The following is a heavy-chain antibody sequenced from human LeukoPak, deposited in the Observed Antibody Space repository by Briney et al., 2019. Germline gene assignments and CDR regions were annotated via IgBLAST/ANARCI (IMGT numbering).Heavy chain of an antibody. CDR3: ARDVEMATIRVNWFDP. Sequence: SETLSLTCTVSGGSISSSSYYWGWICQPPGKGLEWIGSIYYSGSTYYNPSLKSRVTISVDTSKNQFSLKLSSVTAADTAVYYCARDVEMATIRVNWFDPWGQGTLVTVSS. CDR1: GGSISSSSYY. J-gene: IGHJ5*02. D-gene: IGHD5-24*01. V-gene: IGHV4-39*07. CDR2: IYYSGST.